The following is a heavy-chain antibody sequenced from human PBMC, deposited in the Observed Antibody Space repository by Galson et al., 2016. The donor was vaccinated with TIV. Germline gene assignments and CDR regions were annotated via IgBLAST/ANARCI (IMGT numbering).Heavy chain of an antibody. CDR2: IIPILGII. V-gene: IGHV1-69*10. CDR3: ARRSQLKVAAGFDF. D-gene: IGHD6-13*01. CDR1: GGTFINHA. J-gene: IGHJ4*02. Sequence: SVKVSCKASGGTFINHAFTWVRQAPGQGLGWMGGIIPILGIINYAQKFQGRVTISAEKSTDTVYMELPSLRSDDTAVYFCARRSQLKVAAGFDFWGQGTLVTVSS.